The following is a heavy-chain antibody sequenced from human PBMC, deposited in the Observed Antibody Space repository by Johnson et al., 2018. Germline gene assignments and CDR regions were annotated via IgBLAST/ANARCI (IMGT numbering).Heavy chain of an antibody. Sequence: EVQLVESGGGLVKPGGSLRLSCAASGFTFSSYWMHWVRQAPGKGLVWVSRINSDGSSTSYADAVKGRFTISRDDAKNTLYLQMNSLRAEDTAVYYCARDMITFGGVIVQGYYGMDVWGQGTTVTVSS. CDR1: GFTFSSYW. D-gene: IGHD3-16*02. V-gene: IGHV3-74*01. CDR3: ARDMITFGGVIVQGYYGMDV. CDR2: INSDGSST. J-gene: IGHJ6*02.